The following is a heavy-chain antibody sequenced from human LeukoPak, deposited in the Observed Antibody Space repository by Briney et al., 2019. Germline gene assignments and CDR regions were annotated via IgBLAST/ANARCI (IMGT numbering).Heavy chain of an antibody. CDR1: GASINSYY. Sequence: NASETLSLTCTVSGASINSYYWSWIRQPPGKGLEWIGYIYSSGSTNYNPSLKGRVTISVDTSKNQFSLKLSSVTAADTAVYYCARGRLLSGYYTLLDYWGQGTLVTVSS. CDR2: IYSSGST. CDR3: ARGRLLSGYYTLLDY. J-gene: IGHJ4*02. V-gene: IGHV4-59*12. D-gene: IGHD3-3*01.